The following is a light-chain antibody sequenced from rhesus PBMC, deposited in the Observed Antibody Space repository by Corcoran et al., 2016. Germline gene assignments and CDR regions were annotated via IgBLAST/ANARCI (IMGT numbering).Light chain of an antibody. CDR1: QGISNW. J-gene: IGKJ1*01. V-gene: IGKV1-69*01. CDR2: RAS. Sequence: DIQMTQSPSSLSASVGDRVTITCRASQGISNWLAWYQQKPGKAPKLLIYRASNLETGVPSRFSGNGSETDFTLAVSSLQPDDIATYYCQQHVNSPWTFVQGTKVEIK. CDR3: QQHVNSPWT.